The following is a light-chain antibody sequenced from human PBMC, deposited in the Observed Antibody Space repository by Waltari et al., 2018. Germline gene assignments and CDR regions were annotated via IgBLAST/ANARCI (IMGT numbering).Light chain of an antibody. CDR2: GDN. CDR1: SSNIGAGYD. V-gene: IGLV1-40*01. J-gene: IGLJ2*01. Sequence: SVLTQPPSVSGAPGQRVTISCTGSSSNIGAGYDVNWYQHLPGTAPKLLISGDNKRPSGVSGRFWTSKSGASASLAITGLQAEDEADYYCQTYDSSLSGHVVFGGGTKLTV. CDR3: QTYDSSLSGHVV.